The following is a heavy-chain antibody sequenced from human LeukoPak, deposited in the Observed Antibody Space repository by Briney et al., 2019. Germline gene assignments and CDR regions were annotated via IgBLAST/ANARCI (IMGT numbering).Heavy chain of an antibody. CDR1: GFTVSSNY. J-gene: IGHJ4*02. D-gene: IGHD3-22*01. CDR3: ARGIGYYDSSGYYQRYFDY. CDR2: IYSGGST. Sequence: GGSLRLSCAASGFTVSSNYMSWVRQAPGKGLEWVSVIYSGGSTYYADSVKGRFTVSRENAKNSLYLQMNSLRAGDTAVYYCARGIGYYDSSGYYQRYFDYWGQGTLVTVSS. V-gene: IGHV3-66*01.